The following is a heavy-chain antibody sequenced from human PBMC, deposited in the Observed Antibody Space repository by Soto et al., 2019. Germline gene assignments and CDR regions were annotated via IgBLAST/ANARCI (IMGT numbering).Heavy chain of an antibody. J-gene: IGHJ4*02. CDR1: GGTFNTYA. D-gene: IGHD3-16*02. CDR2: IIPMFDTP. Sequence: QVQLVQSETEVKKPGSAVNVSCKASGGTFNTYAMNWVRQAPGQGLEWMGGIIPMFDTPRYAQKFQGRVTITVDESTTTAYMELSSLRSDDTAVYYCTRSIGSGGVIGCFDYLGQGTLVTVSS. V-gene: IGHV1-69*01. CDR3: TRSIGSGGVIGCFDY.